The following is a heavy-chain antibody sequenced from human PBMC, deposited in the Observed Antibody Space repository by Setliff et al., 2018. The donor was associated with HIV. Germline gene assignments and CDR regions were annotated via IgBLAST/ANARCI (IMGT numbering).Heavy chain of an antibody. Sequence: GPSVKVSCKASGYSFTSYGVSWVRQAPGQGLEWMGGIIPILGIANYAQKFQGRVTITADKSTSTAYMELSSLRSEDTAVYYCARDNSDAFDVWGQGTKVTV. V-gene: IGHV1-69*10. CDR3: ARDNSDAFDV. J-gene: IGHJ3*01. CDR1: GYSFTSYG. CDR2: IIPILGIA.